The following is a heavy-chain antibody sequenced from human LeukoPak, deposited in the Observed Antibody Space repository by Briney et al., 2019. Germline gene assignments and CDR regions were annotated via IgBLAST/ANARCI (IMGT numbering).Heavy chain of an antibody. CDR3: ARDHIPMVRENWFDP. D-gene: IGHD3-10*01. CDR2: ISYDGSNK. CDR1: GFTFSSYA. J-gene: IGHJ5*02. V-gene: IGHV3-30-3*01. Sequence: GGSLRLSCAASGFTFSSYAMHWVRQAPGKGLEWVAVISYDGSNKYYADSVKGRFTISRDTSKSTLYLQLNSLRPEDSAVYYCARDHIPMVRENWFDPWGQGTLVTVSS.